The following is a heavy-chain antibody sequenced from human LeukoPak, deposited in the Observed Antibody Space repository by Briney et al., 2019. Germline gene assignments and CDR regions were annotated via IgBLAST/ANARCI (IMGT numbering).Heavy chain of an antibody. V-gene: IGHV1-2*02. CDR1: GYTSTGYY. Sequence: ASVKVSCKASGYTSTGYYMHWVRQAPGQGLEWMGWINPNSGGTNYAQKFQGRVTMTRDTSISTAYMELSRLRSDDTAVYYCARVMGSGSYYDAFDIWGQGTMVTVSS. J-gene: IGHJ3*02. D-gene: IGHD1-26*01. CDR3: ARVMGSGSYYDAFDI. CDR2: INPNSGGT.